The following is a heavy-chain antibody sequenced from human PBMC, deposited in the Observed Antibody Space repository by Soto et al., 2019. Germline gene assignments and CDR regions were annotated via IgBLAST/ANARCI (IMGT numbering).Heavy chain of an antibody. CDR2: IWYDGSNK. J-gene: IGHJ6*02. D-gene: IGHD3-3*01. CDR3: ARDHSPYYDFWSGYADNGMDV. CDR1: GFTFSSYG. V-gene: IGHV3-33*01. Sequence: PGGSLRLSCAASGFTFSSYGMHWVRQAPGKGLEWVAVIWYDGSNKYYADSVKGRFTISRDNSKNTLYLQMNSLRAEDTAVYYCARDHSPYYDFWSGYADNGMDVWGQGTTVTVSS.